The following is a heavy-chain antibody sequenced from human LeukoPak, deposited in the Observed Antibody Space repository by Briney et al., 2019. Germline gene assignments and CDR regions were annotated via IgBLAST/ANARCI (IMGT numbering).Heavy chain of an antibody. CDR2: INPSGGST. V-gene: IGHV1-46*01. J-gene: IGHJ6*03. Sequence: ASVKVSCKASGYTFTSYYMHWVRQPPGQGLDGVGIINPSGGSTSYAQKFQGRVTMTRDMSTSTVYMELSSLRSEDTAVYYCVWLYSSSSGYYMDVWGKGTTVTVSS. CDR3: VWLYSSSSGYYMDV. D-gene: IGHD6-6*01. CDR1: GYTFTSYY.